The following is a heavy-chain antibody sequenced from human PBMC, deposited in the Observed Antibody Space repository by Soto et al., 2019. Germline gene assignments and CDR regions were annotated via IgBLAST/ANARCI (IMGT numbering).Heavy chain of an antibody. CDR3: ARHPGYYDILTGYTTYYFDS. CDR1: GGSTSSYY. CDR2: IYYRGNT. J-gene: IGHJ4*02. D-gene: IGHD3-9*01. V-gene: IGHV4-59*08. Sequence: ETLSLTCSVSGGSTSSYYWSWIRQPPGKGLEWIGYIYYRGNTDYNPSLKSRVTISLDTPKNQFSLKLRAVTAEATAVYYCARHPGYYDILTGYTTYYFDSWGQGILVTVSS.